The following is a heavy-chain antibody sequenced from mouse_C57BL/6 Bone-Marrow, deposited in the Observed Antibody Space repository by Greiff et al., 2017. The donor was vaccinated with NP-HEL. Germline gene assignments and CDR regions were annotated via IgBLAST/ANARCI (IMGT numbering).Heavy chain of an antibody. CDR2: IDPENGDT. J-gene: IGHJ4*01. CDR1: GFNIKDDY. V-gene: IGHV14-4*01. CDR3: TTVYYGRSLYAMDY. D-gene: IGHD1-1*01. Sequence: EVQLQQSGAELVRPGASVKLSCTASGFNIKDDYMHWVKQRPEQGLEWIGWIDPENGDTEYASKFQGKATITADTSSNTAYLQLSSLTSEDTAVYYCTTVYYGRSLYAMDYWGQGTSVTVSS.